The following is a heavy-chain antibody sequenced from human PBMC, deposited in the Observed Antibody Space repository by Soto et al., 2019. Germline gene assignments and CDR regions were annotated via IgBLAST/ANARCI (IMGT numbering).Heavy chain of an antibody. CDR2: TSYSGST. CDR1: GDSISSGGYY. J-gene: IGHJ2*01. CDR3: ARDEGAQFAWYFDL. V-gene: IGHV4-31*03. Sequence: QVQLQESGPGLVKPSQTLSLTCSVSGDSISSGGYYWNWIRQLPGKGLEWIVYTSYSGSTYYNPSLHSRATISVDTAKNQFSLTLPSVTAADTDVYYCARDEGAQFAWYFDLWGRGTLFTVSS.